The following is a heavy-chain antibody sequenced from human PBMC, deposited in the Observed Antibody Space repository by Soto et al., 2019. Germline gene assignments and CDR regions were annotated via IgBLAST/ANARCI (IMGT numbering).Heavy chain of an antibody. D-gene: IGHD1-7*01. CDR3: TRSITGTTSSDY. CDR2: SRDKGNSYST. V-gene: IGHV3-72*01. J-gene: IGHJ4*02. CDR1: GFTFSDYY. Sequence: VQLVESGGGLVQPGGSLRLSCAGSGFTFSDYYIDWVRQAPGKGLEWVGRSRDKGNSYSTDYAASVKGRFTISRDASKNSLFLQMNILKTEDTALYYCTRSITGTTSSDYWGQGTLVTVSS.